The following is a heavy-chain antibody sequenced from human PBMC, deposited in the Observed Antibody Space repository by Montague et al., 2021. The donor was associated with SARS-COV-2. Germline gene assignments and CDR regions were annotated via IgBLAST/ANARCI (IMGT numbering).Heavy chain of an antibody. V-gene: IGHV3-30*04. CDR1: GFTSSSYA. Sequence: SLRLSCAASGFTSSSYAMHWVRQAPGKGLEWVAVISYDGSNKYYADSVKGRFTISRDNSKNTLYLQMNSLRAGDTAVYYCARPYSGSYYGYFDYWGQGTLVTVSS. J-gene: IGHJ4*02. D-gene: IGHD1-26*01. CDR3: ARPYSGSYYGYFDY. CDR2: ISYDGSNK.